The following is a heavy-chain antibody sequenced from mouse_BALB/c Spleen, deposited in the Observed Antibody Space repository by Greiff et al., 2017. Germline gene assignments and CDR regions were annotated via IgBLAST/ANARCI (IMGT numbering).Heavy chain of an antibody. D-gene: IGHD2-2*01. CDR2: ISYSGST. CDR3: ERYESGYDEDGLDY. J-gene: IGHJ3*01. V-gene: IGHV3-8*02. Sequence: EVQLLESGPSLVKPSQSLSLSCSVTGYSITSCYWNWIRKFPGNKLECMGYISYSGSTYYYPSHKSRISITLDTSKNQYYMQLNSVTTEDTATYYGERYESGYDEDGLDYWGQGTLVTVSA. CDR1: GYSITSCY.